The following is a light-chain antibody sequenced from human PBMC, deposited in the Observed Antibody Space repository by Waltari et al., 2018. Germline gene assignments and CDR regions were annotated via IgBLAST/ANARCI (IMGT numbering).Light chain of an antibody. J-gene: IGLJ3*02. CDR1: SSDVGGCNC. CDR3: SSYTSSSTWV. Sequence: QSALTQPSSLYAFPGQPITIPCTGTSSDVGGCNCVSWYHQHPAKASKLMISVVGKRLSGVSNRITGSKSDNTASLTISGLQAEDEADYYCSSYTSSSTWVFGGGTKLTVL. V-gene: IGLV2-14*01. CDR2: VVG.